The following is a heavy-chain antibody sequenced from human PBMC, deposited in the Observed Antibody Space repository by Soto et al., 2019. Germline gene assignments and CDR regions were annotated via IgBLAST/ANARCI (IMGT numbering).Heavy chain of an antibody. V-gene: IGHV1-18*01. CDR2: INTYNGNT. D-gene: IGHD6-19*01. CDR3: ARDNSAWQDTFDT. Sequence: QVQLVQSGAEVKKPGASVKVSCKASGYTFTTYGISWVRQAPGQGLEWMVLINTYNGNTNYAQILQGRVTMTTDTSTSTAYMELRSLRSDDTAVYYCARDNSAWQDTFDTWGQGTMVTVSS. J-gene: IGHJ3*02. CDR1: GYTFTTYG.